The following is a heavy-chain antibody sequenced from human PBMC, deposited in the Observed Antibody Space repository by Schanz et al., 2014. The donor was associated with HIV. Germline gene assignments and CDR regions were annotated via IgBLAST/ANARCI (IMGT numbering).Heavy chain of an antibody. CDR1: GYAFSNFG. J-gene: IGHJ4*02. D-gene: IGHD6-19*01. Sequence: QVQLVQSGAEGKKPGASVKVSCKASGYAFSNFGFSWVRRAPGQGLEWMGWTSAYTGNTNYAQKFQGRVTMTTDTSTTTAYMELKSLTLDDTAVYYCARDRAGIAVLVDYWGQGSSVTVSS. V-gene: IGHV1-18*01. CDR2: TSAYTGNT. CDR3: ARDRAGIAVLVDY.